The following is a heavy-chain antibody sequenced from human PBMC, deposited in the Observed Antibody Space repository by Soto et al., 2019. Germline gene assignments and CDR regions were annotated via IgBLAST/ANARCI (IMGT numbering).Heavy chain of an antibody. CDR3: ARSRDYDILTGSRYGMDV. CDR1: GGSISSYY. CDR2: IYYGGST. J-gene: IGHJ6*02. V-gene: IGHV4-59*01. D-gene: IGHD3-9*01. Sequence: SETLSLTCTVSGGSISSYYWSWIRQPPGKGLEWIGYIYYGGSTNYNPSLKSRVTISVDTSKNQFSLKLSSVTAADTAVYYCARSRDYDILTGSRYGMDVWGQGTTVTAP.